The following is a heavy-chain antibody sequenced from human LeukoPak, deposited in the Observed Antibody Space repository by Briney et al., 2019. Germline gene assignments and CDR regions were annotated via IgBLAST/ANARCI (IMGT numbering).Heavy chain of an antibody. CDR3: ARGSVGYFYGGSPFYYGMDV. J-gene: IGHJ6*02. V-gene: IGHV3-7*01. D-gene: IGHD3-10*01. CDR1: GFTFSSYW. CDR2: IKQDGSEK. Sequence: GGSLRLSCAASGFTFSSYWMSWVRQAPGKGLEWVANIKQDGSEKYYVDSVKGRFTISRDNAKNSLYLQMNSLRAEDTAVYYCARGSVGYFYGGSPFYYGMDVWGQGTTVTVSS.